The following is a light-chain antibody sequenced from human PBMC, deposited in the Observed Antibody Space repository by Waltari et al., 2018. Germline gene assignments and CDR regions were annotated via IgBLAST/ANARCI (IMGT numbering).Light chain of an antibody. J-gene: IGKJ5*01. CDR1: QSIGSS. Sequence: DIQMTQSPSTLSASVGDRVTITCRASQSIGSSLAWYQQKPGKAPKVVIYEASSLESGVPSRFSGSGSGTDFALTISSLQPEDFATYYCQQSYSFGQGTRLEIK. CDR3: QQSYS. V-gene: IGKV1-5*03. CDR2: EAS.